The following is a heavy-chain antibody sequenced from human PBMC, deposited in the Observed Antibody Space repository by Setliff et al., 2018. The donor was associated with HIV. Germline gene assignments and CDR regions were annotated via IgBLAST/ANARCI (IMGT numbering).Heavy chain of an antibody. J-gene: IGHJ6*02. CDR3: AEGGEGATLTWYYYYIMDV. D-gene: IGHD1-26*01. V-gene: IGHV3-30-3*02. CDR2: ISYDGTNK. CDR1: ELTFSTHA. Sequence: QPGGSLRLSCAASELTFSTHAIHWVRQAPGKGLEWVAVISYDGTNKYYGDSVKGRFTISRDNSKKTLYLQMNSLSGDDTAVYYCAEGGEGATLTWYYYYIMDVWGQGTTVTVSS.